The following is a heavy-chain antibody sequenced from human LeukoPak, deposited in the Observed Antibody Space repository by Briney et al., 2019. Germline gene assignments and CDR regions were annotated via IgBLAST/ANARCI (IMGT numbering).Heavy chain of an antibody. J-gene: IGHJ6*03. Sequence: TSETLSLTCAVYGGSFSGYYWSWIRQPPGKGLEWIWYFYYSGTTNSNPSLKSRVTISIDTSKNQFSLKLSSVTAADTAVYYCARVSYYYMDVWGKGTTVTISS. V-gene: IGHV4-59*01. CDR1: GGSFSGYY. CDR3: ARVSYYYMDV. CDR2: FYYSGTT.